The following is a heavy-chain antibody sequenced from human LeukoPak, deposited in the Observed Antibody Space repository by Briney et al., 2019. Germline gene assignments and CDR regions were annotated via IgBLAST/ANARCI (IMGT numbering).Heavy chain of an antibody. V-gene: IGHV4-61*01. CDR1: GGSISSINYY. CDR2: IYYSGST. CDR3: ARATRGAFDI. J-gene: IGHJ3*02. Sequence: SETLSLTCTVSGGSISSINYYWSWIRQPPGKGLEWIGYIYYSGSTNYNPSLKSRVTISVDTSKNQFSLKLSSVTAADTAVYYCARATRGAFDIWGQGTMVTVSS. D-gene: IGHD2-2*01.